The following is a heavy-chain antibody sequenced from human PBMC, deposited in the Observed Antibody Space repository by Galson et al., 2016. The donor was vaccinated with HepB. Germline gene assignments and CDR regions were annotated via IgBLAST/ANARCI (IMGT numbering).Heavy chain of an antibody. Sequence: SLRLSCAASGVTFSISDMSWVRQAPGTGLEWVSTIRGSGSGGTTYYADSVHGRVTISRDNSKNTLYPQMSSLRAEDTAVYYCAKVRFCSSTWCHPYYFDYWGQGTLVTVSS. CDR1: GVTFSISD. CDR3: AKVRFCSSTWCHPYYFDY. J-gene: IGHJ4*02. V-gene: IGHV3-23*01. CDR2: IRGSGSGGTT. D-gene: IGHD2-2*01.